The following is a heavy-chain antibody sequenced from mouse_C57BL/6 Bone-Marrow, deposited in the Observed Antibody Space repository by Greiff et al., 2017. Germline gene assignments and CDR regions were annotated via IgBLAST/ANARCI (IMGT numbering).Heavy chain of an antibody. CDR2: IDPNSGGT. CDR3: ARSAPPYYYGSSYDWYFDV. Sequence: QVQLQQSGAELVKPGASVKLSCKASGYTFTSYWMHWVKQRPGRGLEWIGRIDPNSGGTKYNEKFKSKATLTVDKPSSTAYMQLSSLTSEDSAVYYCARSAPPYYYGSSYDWYFDVWGTGTTVTVSS. CDR1: GYTFTSYW. J-gene: IGHJ1*03. V-gene: IGHV1-72*01. D-gene: IGHD1-1*01.